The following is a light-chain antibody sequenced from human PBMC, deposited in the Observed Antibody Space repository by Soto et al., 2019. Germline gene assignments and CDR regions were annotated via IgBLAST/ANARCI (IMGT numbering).Light chain of an antibody. J-gene: IGKJ1*01. CDR3: QQYKSYST. Sequence: DIQMTQSPSTLSASVGDTVTVTCRASQSVSGWLAWYQQKPGEAPKLLIYDASALPSGVPSRFSGSGSGTEFTLTINNLQPDDLATYICQQYKSYSTFGRGTKVDI. CDR2: DAS. CDR1: QSVSGW. V-gene: IGKV1-5*01.